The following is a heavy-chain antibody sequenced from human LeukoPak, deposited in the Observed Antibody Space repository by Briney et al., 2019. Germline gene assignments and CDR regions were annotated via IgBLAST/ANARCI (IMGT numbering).Heavy chain of an antibody. Sequence: ASVKVSCKASGYTFTSYDINWVRQATGQGLEWMGWMNPNSGNTGYAQKFQGRVTMNRNTSMSTAYMELSSLRSEDTAVYYCARGDGGPTYYYDSSGYSARYFDLWGRGTLVAVSS. CDR1: GYTFTSYD. CDR2: MNPNSGNT. D-gene: IGHD3-22*01. CDR3: ARGDGGPTYYYDSSGYSARYFDL. J-gene: IGHJ2*01. V-gene: IGHV1-8*01.